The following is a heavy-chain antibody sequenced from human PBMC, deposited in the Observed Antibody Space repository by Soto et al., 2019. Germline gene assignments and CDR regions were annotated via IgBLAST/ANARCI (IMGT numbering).Heavy chain of an antibody. D-gene: IGHD2-15*01. Sequence: PGGSLRLSCAASGFTFSSYAMSWVRQAPGKGLEWVSAISDSGGSTYYTDSVKGRFTISRDNSKNTLYLQMNSLRAEDTAVYYCAKGWPKTNWYFDLWGRGTLVTVSS. V-gene: IGHV3-23*01. CDR3: AKGWPKTNWYFDL. J-gene: IGHJ2*01. CDR1: GFTFSSYA. CDR2: ISDSGGST.